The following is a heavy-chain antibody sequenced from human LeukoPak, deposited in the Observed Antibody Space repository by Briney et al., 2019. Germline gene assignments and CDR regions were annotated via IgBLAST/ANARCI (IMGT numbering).Heavy chain of an antibody. CDR2: ISYDGSNK. J-gene: IGHJ2*01. V-gene: IGHV3-30-3*01. CDR3: AREAGYSYGYSGYFDL. Sequence: PGGSLRLSCAASGFTFSSYAMHWVRQAPGKGLEWVAVISYDGSNKYYADSVKGRFTISRDNSKNTLYLQMNSLRAEDTAVYYCAREAGYSYGYSGYFDLWGRGTLVTVSS. CDR1: GFTFSSYA. D-gene: IGHD5-18*01.